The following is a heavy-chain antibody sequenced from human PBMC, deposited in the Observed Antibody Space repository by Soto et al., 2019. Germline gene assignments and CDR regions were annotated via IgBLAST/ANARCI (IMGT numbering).Heavy chain of an antibody. CDR2: MNPNSGNT. V-gene: IGHV1-8*01. CDR1: GYTFTSYD. J-gene: IGHJ6*02. D-gene: IGHD3-3*01. CDR3: ARGGTNYDFWSGYYRYYYYGMDV. Sequence: QVQLVQSGAEVKKPGASVKVSCKASGYTFTSYDINWVRQATGQGLEWMGWMNPNSGNTGYAQKFQGRVTMTRNTSISTAYMELSSLRSEDTAVYYCARGGTNYDFWSGYYRYYYYGMDVWGQGTTVTVSS.